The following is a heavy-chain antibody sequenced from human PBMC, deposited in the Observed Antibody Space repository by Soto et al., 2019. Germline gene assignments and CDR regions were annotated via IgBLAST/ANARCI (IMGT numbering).Heavy chain of an antibody. CDR2: IYYSGST. D-gene: IGHD4-17*01. J-gene: IGHJ5*02. CDR3: ARGRIGDPIWFDP. V-gene: IGHV4-59*01. CDR1: GGSISSYY. Sequence: SATLSLTCTVSGGSISSYYWSWIRQPPGKGLEWIGYIYYSGSTNYNPARKSRVTISVDTSKSQISLKLSSVTAADTAVYCCARGRIGDPIWFDPWGQGTLVTVSS.